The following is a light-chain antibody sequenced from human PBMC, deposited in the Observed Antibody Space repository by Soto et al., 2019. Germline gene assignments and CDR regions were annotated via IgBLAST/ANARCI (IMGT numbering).Light chain of an antibody. CDR3: QQYKSSST. V-gene: IGKV1-5*03. Sequence: DIQMTQSPSTLSASVGDTVTITCRASESISIWLAWYQRKPGKAPNLLINKASSLQSEVPSRFSGSGSGTEFTLTITSLQPDDFGVYYCQQYKSSSTFGQGTKVDIK. J-gene: IGKJ1*01. CDR2: KAS. CDR1: ESISIW.